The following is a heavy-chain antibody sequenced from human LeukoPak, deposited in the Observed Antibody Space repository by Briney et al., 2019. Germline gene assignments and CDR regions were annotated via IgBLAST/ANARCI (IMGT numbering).Heavy chain of an antibody. V-gene: IGHV5-51*01. J-gene: IGHJ4*02. CDR3: ARRGCNGGSCYGY. D-gene: IGHD2-15*01. CDR2: IYPGDSDT. CDR1: GYSFTYYW. Sequence: GESLKISCKGSGYSFTYYWIGWVRQMPGKGLEWMGIIYPGDSDTRYSPSFQGQVTISADKSISTAYLQWSSLEASDTAMYYCARRGCNGGSCYGYWGQGTLVTVSS.